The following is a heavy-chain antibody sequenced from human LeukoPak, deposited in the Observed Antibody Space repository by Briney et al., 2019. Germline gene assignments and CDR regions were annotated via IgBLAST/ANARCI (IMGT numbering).Heavy chain of an antibody. Sequence: GASVKVSFQALGYTFTDHYFHWLRQAPGQGLEWMGWIKPNSGGTNYAHKFQGRVTMTRDTSLNTAYMELNRLISDDTAVYYCAREPVTGTLNFFDPWGQGALVTVTS. J-gene: IGHJ5*02. D-gene: IGHD6-19*01. V-gene: IGHV1-2*02. CDR3: AREPVTGTLNFFDP. CDR2: IKPNSGGT. CDR1: GYTFTDHY.